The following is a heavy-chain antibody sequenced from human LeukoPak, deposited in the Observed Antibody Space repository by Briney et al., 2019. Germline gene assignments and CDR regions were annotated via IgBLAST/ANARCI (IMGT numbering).Heavy chain of an antibody. J-gene: IGHJ1*01. CDR3: ARVIVGCSGGSCYPYFQH. CDR2: ISAYNGNT. Sequence: ASVKVSCKASGYTFTSYGISWVRQAPGQGLEWMGWISAYNGNTNYAQKLQGRVTMTTDTSTSTAYMELRSLRSDDTAVYYCARVIVGCSGGSCYPYFQHWGQGTLVTVSS. D-gene: IGHD2-15*01. CDR1: GYTFTSYG. V-gene: IGHV1-18*01.